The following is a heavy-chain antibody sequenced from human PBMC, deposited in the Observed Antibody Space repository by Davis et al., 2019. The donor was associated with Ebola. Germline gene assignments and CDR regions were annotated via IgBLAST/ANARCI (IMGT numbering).Heavy chain of an antibody. CDR1: GFTFSSYS. CDR2: ISSSGSTR. D-gene: IGHD1-26*01. J-gene: IGHJ4*02. CDR3: SRDEYSGSHLDY. Sequence: GESLKISCAASGFTFSSYSMNWVRQAPGKGLEWVSYISSSGSTRYYADSVKGRFTISRDNAKNSLYLQMNSLRDEDTAVYYCSRDEYSGSHLDYWGQGTLVTVSS. V-gene: IGHV3-48*02.